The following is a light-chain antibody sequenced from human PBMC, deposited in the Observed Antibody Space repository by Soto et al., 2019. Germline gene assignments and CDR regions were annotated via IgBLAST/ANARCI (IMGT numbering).Light chain of an antibody. J-gene: IGLJ2*01. V-gene: IGLV2-14*01. Sequence: QSALTQSASVSGSPRQSITISCTGTSSDVGGYNYVSWYQQHPGKAPKLIIYEVRNRPSGVSNRFSGSKSGNTASLTISELQAEDEADYYCSSYTSSSLVVFGGGTKLTVL. CDR1: SSDVGGYNY. CDR3: SSYTSSSLVV. CDR2: EVR.